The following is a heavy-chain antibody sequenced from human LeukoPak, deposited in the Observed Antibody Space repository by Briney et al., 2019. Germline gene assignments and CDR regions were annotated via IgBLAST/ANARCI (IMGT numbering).Heavy chain of an antibody. CDR2: IYHSGST. CDR1: GASISSDY. J-gene: IGHJ6*02. CDR3: ARRSLVRTVGYYYGMDV. D-gene: IGHD1-26*01. Sequence: SETLSLTCTVSGASISSDYWSWIRQPPGKGLEWFGYIYHSGSTNYNPSLKSRATISVDTSKKQFSLELSSVTAADTAVYYCARRSLVRTVGYYYGMDVWGQGTTVTVSS. V-gene: IGHV4-59*08.